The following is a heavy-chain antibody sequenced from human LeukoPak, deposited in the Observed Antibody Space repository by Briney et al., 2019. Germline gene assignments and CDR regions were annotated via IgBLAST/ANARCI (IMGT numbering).Heavy chain of an antibody. Sequence: SETLSLTCTVSGGSVSDSSYYWGWIRQPPGKGLEWIGSFYYSGGTYYSPSLRSRVIISVDTSKNQFFLKLSSVTAADTAVYYCSRHNGVVVAATPRHWFDPWGQGTLVTVSS. CDR3: SRHNGVVVAATPRHWFDP. CDR1: GGSVSDSSYY. V-gene: IGHV4-39*01. D-gene: IGHD2-15*01. CDR2: FYYSGGT. J-gene: IGHJ5*02.